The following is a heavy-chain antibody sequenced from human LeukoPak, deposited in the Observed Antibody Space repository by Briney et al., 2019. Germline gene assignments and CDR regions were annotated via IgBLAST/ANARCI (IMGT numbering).Heavy chain of an antibody. D-gene: IGHD3-10*01. J-gene: IGHJ4*02. CDR1: GFTFSTYW. Sequence: GGSLRLSCAASGFTFSTYWMNWVRQAPGKGLEWVANIKQDGSEKNYVDSVKGRFTISRDNAKNSLYLQMSRLRVDDTAIYYCARDRPMEDYWGQGTLVTLSS. CDR3: ARDRPMEDY. V-gene: IGHV3-7*04. CDR2: IKQDGSEK.